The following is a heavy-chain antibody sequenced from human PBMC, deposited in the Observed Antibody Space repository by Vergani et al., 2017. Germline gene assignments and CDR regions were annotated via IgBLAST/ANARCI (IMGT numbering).Heavy chain of an antibody. J-gene: IGHJ6*02. V-gene: IGHV4-61*02. CDR1: GGSISSGSYY. D-gene: IGHD5-18*01. CDR3: ARGGVDTAMVIVHYYYGMDV. Sequence: QVQLQESGPGLVKPSQTLSLTCTVPGGSISSGSYYWSWIRQPAGKGLEWIGRIYTSGSTNYNPPLKSRVTISVDTSKNQFSLKLSSVTAADTAVYYCARGGVDTAMVIVHYYYGMDVWGQGTTVTVSS. CDR2: IYTSGST.